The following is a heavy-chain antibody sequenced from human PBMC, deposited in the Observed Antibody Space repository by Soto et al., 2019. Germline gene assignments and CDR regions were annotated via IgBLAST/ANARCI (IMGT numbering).Heavy chain of an antibody. CDR3: ASGWDRAVDGNYAFDI. Sequence: QVRLVQSGAEVKKPGASVKVSCKASGYTFTSYAMHWVRQAPGQRLEWMGWINAGNGNTKYSQKFQGRVTITRDTTASTDYMELSSLRSEDTAVYYCASGWDRAVDGNYAFDIWGQGTMVTVSS. D-gene: IGHD6-19*01. CDR2: INAGNGNT. V-gene: IGHV1-3*01. J-gene: IGHJ3*02. CDR1: GYTFTSYA.